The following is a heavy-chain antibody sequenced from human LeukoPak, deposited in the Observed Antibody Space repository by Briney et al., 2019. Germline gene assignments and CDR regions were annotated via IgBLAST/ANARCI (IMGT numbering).Heavy chain of an antibody. Sequence: SETLSLTCTVSGGSISSYYWSWIRQPPGKGLEWIGYIYTSGSTNYNPSLKSRVTISVDTSKNQFSLKLSSVTAADTAVYYCARSFWSGYYRPFDYWGQGTLVTVFS. J-gene: IGHJ4*02. CDR2: IYTSGST. CDR3: ARSFWSGYYRPFDY. D-gene: IGHD3-3*01. CDR1: GGSISSYY. V-gene: IGHV4-4*09.